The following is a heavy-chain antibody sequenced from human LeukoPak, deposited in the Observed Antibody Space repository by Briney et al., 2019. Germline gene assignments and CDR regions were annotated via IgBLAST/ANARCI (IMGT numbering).Heavy chain of an antibody. CDR3: ATSRVAATYYYYMDV. CDR2: ISAYNGNT. D-gene: IGHD2-15*01. V-gene: IGHV1-18*01. J-gene: IGHJ6*03. CDR1: GYTFTSYG. Sequence: GASVKVSCKASGYTFTSYGISWVRQAPGQGLEWMGWISAYNGNTNYAQKLQGRVTMTTDTSTSTAYMELRSLRSEDTAVYYCATSRVAATYYYYMDVWGKGTTVTVSS.